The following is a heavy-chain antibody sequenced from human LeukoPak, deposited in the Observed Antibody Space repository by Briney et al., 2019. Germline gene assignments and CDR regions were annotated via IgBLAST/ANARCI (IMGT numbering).Heavy chain of an antibody. J-gene: IGHJ4*02. CDR3: ARDQYSYAHAAH. V-gene: IGHV3-66*01. CDR2: IYSGGTT. CDR1: GFTFSNYG. D-gene: IGHD5-18*01. Sequence: PGRSLRLSCAASGFTFSNYGMHWVRQAPGKGLEWVAVIYSGGTTYYADSVKGRFTISRDNSKNTLHLQMNSLRAEDTAVYYCARDQYSYAHAAHWGQGTLVTVSS.